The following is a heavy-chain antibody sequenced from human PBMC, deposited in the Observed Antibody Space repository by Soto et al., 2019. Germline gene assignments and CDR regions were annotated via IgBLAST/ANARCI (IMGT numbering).Heavy chain of an antibody. CDR3: ADPPRY. CDR2: IYDSGST. V-gene: IGHV4-59*01. CDR1: GGSISSYY. J-gene: IGHJ4*02. Sequence: SETLSLTCTVSGGSISSYYWSWIRQPPGKGLEWIGYIYDSGSTNYNPSLKSRVTISVDTSKNQFSLKLTSVTAADTAFYYCADPPRYWGQGTLVTVSS.